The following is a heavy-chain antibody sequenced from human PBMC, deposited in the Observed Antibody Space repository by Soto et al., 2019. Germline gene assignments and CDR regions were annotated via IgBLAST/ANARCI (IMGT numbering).Heavy chain of an antibody. J-gene: IGHJ3*02. Sequence: QVQLVQSGAEVKKPGASVKVSCKASGYTFTSYGISWVRQAPGQGLEWMGWISAYNGNTNYARRLKGRITMTTDTPTSTAYMQLRSLRSDDTAVYYCASRRSQIAVAGRNHAFDIWGQGTMVTVSS. V-gene: IGHV1-18*01. CDR2: ISAYNGNT. D-gene: IGHD6-19*01. CDR1: GYTFTSYG. CDR3: ASRRSQIAVAGRNHAFDI.